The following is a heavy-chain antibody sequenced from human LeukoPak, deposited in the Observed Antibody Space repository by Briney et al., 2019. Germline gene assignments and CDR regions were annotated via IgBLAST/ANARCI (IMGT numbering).Heavy chain of an antibody. CDR2: ISSSSSTV. Sequence: GGSLRLSCAASGFTSSSYSMDWVRQAPGKGLGWLSYISSSSSTVYYADSVKGRFTISRDNAKNSLYLQMNSLRADDTAVYYCARDQQWGYDSSDYYYEAFDYWGQGTLVTVSS. CDR1: GFTSSSYS. CDR3: ARDQQWGYDSSDYYYEAFDY. J-gene: IGHJ4*02. V-gene: IGHV3-48*01. D-gene: IGHD3-22*01.